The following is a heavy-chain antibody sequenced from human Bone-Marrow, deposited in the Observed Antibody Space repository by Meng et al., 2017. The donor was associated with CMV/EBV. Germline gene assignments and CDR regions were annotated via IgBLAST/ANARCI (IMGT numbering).Heavy chain of an antibody. CDR1: GFAFSDYY. CDR2: ISSSGNTI. Sequence: SGFAFSDYYMNWIRQAPGKGLEWVSYISSSGNTIDYADSVKGRFTISRDNAENSLYLQMNSLRAEDTAVYYCQTDYYDTSGYYYSGHWGQGALVTVSS. D-gene: IGHD3-22*01. V-gene: IGHV3-11*01. J-gene: IGHJ4*02. CDR3: QTDYYDTSGYYYSGH.